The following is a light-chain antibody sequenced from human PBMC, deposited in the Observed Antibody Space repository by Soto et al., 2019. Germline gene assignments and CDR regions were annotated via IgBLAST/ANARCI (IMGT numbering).Light chain of an antibody. CDR1: QGVSSSY. J-gene: IGKJ2*01. CDR2: GAS. CDR3: QLYANSPPMYT. V-gene: IGKV3-20*01. Sequence: EIVLTQSPGTLSLSPGESATLSCRASQGVSSSYLAWYQQRLGQAPRLLIFGASSRATGIPDRFSGSGSGTDFTLSISRLEPEDFAVYYCQLYANSPPMYTCGQGTKVDIK.